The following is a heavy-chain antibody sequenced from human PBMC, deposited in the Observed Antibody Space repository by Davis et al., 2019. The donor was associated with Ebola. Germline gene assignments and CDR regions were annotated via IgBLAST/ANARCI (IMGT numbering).Heavy chain of an antibody. CDR1: GGSISSSSYY. CDR2: IYYSGST. Sequence: PSETLSLTCTVSGGSISSSSYYWGWIRQPPGKGLEWIGSIYYSGSTYYNPSLKSRVTISVDTSQNQFSLKLSSVTAADTAVYYCARAIVARHYFDYWGQGTLVTVSS. J-gene: IGHJ4*02. V-gene: IGHV4-39*07. CDR3: ARAIVARHYFDY. D-gene: IGHD5-12*01.